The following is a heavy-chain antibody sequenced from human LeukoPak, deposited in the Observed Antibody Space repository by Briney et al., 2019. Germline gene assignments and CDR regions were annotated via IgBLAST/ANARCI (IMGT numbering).Heavy chain of an antibody. Sequence: GGSLRLSCAASGFTFSSYAMSWVRQAPGKGLEWVSAISGSGGSTYYADSVKGRFTISRDNAKNSLYLQMNSLRAEDTAVYYCARAWRLSDYWGQGTLVTVSS. CDR2: ISGSGGST. J-gene: IGHJ4*02. D-gene: IGHD2-21*02. CDR1: GFTFSSYA. CDR3: ARAWRLSDY. V-gene: IGHV3-23*01.